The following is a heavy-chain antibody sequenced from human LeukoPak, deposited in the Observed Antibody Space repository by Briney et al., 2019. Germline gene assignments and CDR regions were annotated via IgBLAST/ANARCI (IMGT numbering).Heavy chain of an antibody. V-gene: IGHV1-18*01. CDR1: GYTFTSYG. J-gene: IGHJ4*02. Sequence: ASVKVSCKASGYTFTSYGISWVRQAPGQGLEWMGWISAYNGNTNYAQKFQGRVTMTRDTSISTAYMELSRLRSDDTAVYYCARDYGSGSYSFDYWGQGTLVTVSS. CDR3: ARDYGSGSYSFDY. D-gene: IGHD3-10*01. CDR2: ISAYNGNT.